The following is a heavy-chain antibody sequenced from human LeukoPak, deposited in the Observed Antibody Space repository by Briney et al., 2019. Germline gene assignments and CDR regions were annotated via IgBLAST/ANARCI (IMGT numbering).Heavy chain of an antibody. CDR3: ASGDDFWSGYDY. J-gene: IGHJ4*02. CDR2: IRYDGSNK. V-gene: IGHV3-30*02. D-gene: IGHD3-3*01. Sequence: GGSLRLSCAASGFTFSSYGMNWVRQAPGKGLEWVAFIRYDGSNKNYADSVKGRFTISRDNAKNSLYLQMNSLRAEDTAVYYCASGDDFWSGYDYWGQGTLVTVSS. CDR1: GFTFSSYG.